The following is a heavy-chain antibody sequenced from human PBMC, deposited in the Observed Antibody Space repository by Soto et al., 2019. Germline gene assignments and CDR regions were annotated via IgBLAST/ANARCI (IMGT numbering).Heavy chain of an antibody. V-gene: IGHV5-51*01. CDR3: ARPSRPGIAAAGYYYYGMDV. CDR1: GYSFTSYW. CDR2: IYPGDSDT. D-gene: IGHD6-13*01. J-gene: IGHJ6*02. Sequence: PGESLKISCKGSGYSFTSYWIGWVRQMPGKGLEWMGIIYPGDSDTRYSPSFQGQVTISADKSISTAYLQWSSLKASDTAMYYCARPSRPGIAAAGYYYYGMDVWGQGTTATVSS.